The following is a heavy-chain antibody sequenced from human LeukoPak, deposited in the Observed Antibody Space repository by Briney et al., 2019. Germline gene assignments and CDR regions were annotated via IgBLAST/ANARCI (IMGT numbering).Heavy chain of an antibody. Sequence: SETLSLTCAVYGGSFSGYYWSWIRQPPGKGLEWIGEINHSGSTNYNPSLKSRGTIPVDTSKNQFSLKLSSVTAPDTAVYSCARGPPPPTYYYDSSGYYYFDYWGQGTLVTVSS. CDR3: ARGPPPPTYYYDSSGYYYFDY. D-gene: IGHD3-22*01. CDR1: GGSFSGYY. V-gene: IGHV4-34*01. J-gene: IGHJ4*02. CDR2: INHSGST.